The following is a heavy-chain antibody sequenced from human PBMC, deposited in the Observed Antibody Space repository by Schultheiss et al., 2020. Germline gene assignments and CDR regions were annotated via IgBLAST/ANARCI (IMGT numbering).Heavy chain of an antibody. CDR1: GLTVSINY. CDR3: VREEIWTVAGTFNWFDP. D-gene: IGHD2-15*01. CDR2: IYSNGST. V-gene: IGHV3-53*01. Sequence: GGSLRLSCAASGLTVSINYMTWVRQAPGKGLEWVSVIYSNGSTYYADSVKGRFTISRDNAKNTLYLQMNSLRAEDTAVYYCVREEIWTVAGTFNWFDPWGQGTLVNGSS. J-gene: IGHJ5*02.